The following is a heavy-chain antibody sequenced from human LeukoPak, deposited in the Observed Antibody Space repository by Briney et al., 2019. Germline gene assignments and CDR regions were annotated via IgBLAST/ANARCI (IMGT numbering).Heavy chain of an antibody. CDR1: GFTFSSYA. J-gene: IGHJ3*02. V-gene: IGHV3-23*01. D-gene: IGHD3-22*01. CDR2: ISGRGGST. CDR3: AKDRTTMIVVVITTGGHDAFDI. Sequence: GGSLRLSCAASGFTFSSYAMSWVRQAPGKGLEWVSAISGRGGSTYYADSVKGRFTISRDNSKNTLYLQMNSLRAEDTAVYYCAKDRTTMIVVVITTGGHDAFDIWGQGTMVTVSS.